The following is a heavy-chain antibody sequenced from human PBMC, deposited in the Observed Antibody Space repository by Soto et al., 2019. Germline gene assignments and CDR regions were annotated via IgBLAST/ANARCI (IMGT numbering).Heavy chain of an antibody. CDR3: ARDREPSVYHGMAV. V-gene: IGHV3-11*01. J-gene: IGHJ6*02. CDR2: ISGGGTTV. Sequence: QVQLVESGGCLVKPGGSLRLSCAASGFAFSDFYMSWTRQAPGKGLEWISYISGGGTTVFYADSVKGRFTISRDNAQKSLYLQMDSLTSEDTAIYYCARDREPSVYHGMAVWGQGTTVTVSS. CDR1: GFAFSDFY.